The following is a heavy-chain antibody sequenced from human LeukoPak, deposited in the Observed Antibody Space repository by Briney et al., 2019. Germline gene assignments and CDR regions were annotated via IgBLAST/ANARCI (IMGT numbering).Heavy chain of an antibody. V-gene: IGHV4-34*01. D-gene: IGHD5-18*01. CDR1: SESFSGYF. CDR2: INGSGST. CDR3: ARGRGGYPD. J-gene: IGHJ3*01. Sequence: PSETLSLTRAVYSESFSGYFWSWIRQPPGKGLEWIGEINGSGSTNYSPSLKSRVTISVDRSKNQFSLKLRSVTATDTAVYYCARGRGGYPDWGQGTMVTVSS.